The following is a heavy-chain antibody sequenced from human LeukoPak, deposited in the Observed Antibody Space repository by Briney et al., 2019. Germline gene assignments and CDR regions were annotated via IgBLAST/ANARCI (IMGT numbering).Heavy chain of an antibody. D-gene: IGHD6-19*01. Sequence: GSLRLSFSASGFTFSSYAMSWVRQAPGKGLEWVSAFSGSGGSTYYADSVKGRFTIFRDDSKNTLYLQMNSLRAEDTAVYYCAKSSGWYPLTTTFDYWGQGTLVTVSS. V-gene: IGHV3-23*01. CDR1: GFTFSSYA. CDR2: FSGSGGST. J-gene: IGHJ4*02. CDR3: AKSSGWYPLTTTFDY.